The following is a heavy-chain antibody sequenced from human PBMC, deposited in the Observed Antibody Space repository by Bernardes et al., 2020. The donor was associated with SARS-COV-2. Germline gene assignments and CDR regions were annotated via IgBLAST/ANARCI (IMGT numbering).Heavy chain of an antibody. Sequence: GGSLRLSCAASGFTVSSNYMSWVRQAPGKGLEWVSVIYSGGSTYYADSVKGRFTISRDNSKNTLYLQMNSLRAEDTAVYYCASPSIYYYGMDVWGQGTTVTVSS. CDR1: GFTVSSNY. J-gene: IGHJ6*02. CDR2: IYSGGST. V-gene: IGHV3-53*01. CDR3: ASPSIYYYGMDV.